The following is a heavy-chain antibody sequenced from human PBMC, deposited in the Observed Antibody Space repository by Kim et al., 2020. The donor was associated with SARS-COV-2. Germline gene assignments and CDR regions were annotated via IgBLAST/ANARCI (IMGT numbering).Heavy chain of an antibody. D-gene: IGHD4-17*01. Sequence: DYAAPVKGRFTISRDDSKNTLYLQMNSLKTEDTAVYYCTTDVHGDYIFDYWGQGTLVTVSS. J-gene: IGHJ4*02. CDR3: TTDVHGDYIFDY. V-gene: IGHV3-15*01.